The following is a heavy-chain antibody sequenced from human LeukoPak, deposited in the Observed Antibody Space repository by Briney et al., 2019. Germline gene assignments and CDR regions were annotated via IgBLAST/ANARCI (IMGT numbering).Heavy chain of an antibody. J-gene: IGHJ6*02. CDR1: GFTVSSNY. Sequence: GGSLRLSCAASGFTVSSNYMSWVRQAPVKGLEWVSVIYSGGSTYYADSVKGRFTISRDNSKNTLYLQMNSLRAEDTAVYYCARPGYYYYGMDVWGQGTTVTVSS. CDR2: IYSGGST. CDR3: ARPGYYYYGMDV. V-gene: IGHV3-66*04.